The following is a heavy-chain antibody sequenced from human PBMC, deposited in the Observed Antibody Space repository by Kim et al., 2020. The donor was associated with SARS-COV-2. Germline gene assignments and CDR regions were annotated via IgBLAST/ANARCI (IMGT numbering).Heavy chain of an antibody. Sequence: SETLSLTCTVSGGSISSSYWGWIRQPPGKGLAWIGTIYSSGSTYYNPSLKSRVTISVDMSKNQFSLKLSSVSAADTAVYYCARHKGIPVAADWGQGTLVTVSS. V-gene: IGHV4-39*01. CDR1: GGSISSSY. CDR3: ARHKGIPVAAD. CDR2: IYSSGST. J-gene: IGHJ4*02. D-gene: IGHD6-19*01.